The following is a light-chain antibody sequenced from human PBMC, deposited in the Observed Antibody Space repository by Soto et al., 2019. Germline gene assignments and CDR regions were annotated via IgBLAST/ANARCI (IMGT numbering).Light chain of an antibody. Sequence: LLQSPGPLALSPDERASLSSMATQAVSNSCLAWYQQKPGQAPRLLIYDASSRATGIPDRFSGSVSGTEFTLTISSLQSEDFAVYYCQQYNNWPPITFGQGTRLEIK. CDR3: QQYNNWPPIT. J-gene: IGKJ5*01. CDR1: QAVSNSC. V-gene: IGKV3-20*01. CDR2: DAS.